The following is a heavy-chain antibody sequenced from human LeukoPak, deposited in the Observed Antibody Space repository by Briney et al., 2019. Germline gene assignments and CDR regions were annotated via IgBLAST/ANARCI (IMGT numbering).Heavy chain of an antibody. CDR2: FYYSGSS. D-gene: IGHD3-10*01. CDR3: ARVTMEGSGSYLSDHYYMDV. J-gene: IGHJ6*03. V-gene: IGHV4-59*01. Sequence: SETLSLTCTVSGVFNRSYYCSWIRQPPGKGLEGIGYFYYSGSSNYNPSRKRRVTVSVDTSKNQLSLKLSSVTAADTAVYYCARVTMEGSGSYLSDHYYMDVWGKGTTVTVSS. CDR1: GVFNRSYY.